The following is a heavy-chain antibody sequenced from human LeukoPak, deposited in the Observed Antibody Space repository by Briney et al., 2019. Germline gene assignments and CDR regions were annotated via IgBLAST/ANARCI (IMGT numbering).Heavy chain of an antibody. CDR2: ISGGGGST. V-gene: IGHV3-23*01. D-gene: IGHD3-22*01. CDR1: GFTFSSYG. J-gene: IGHJ4*02. CDR3: ASQPPAEYYYDSSGYSPYYFDY. Sequence: PGGSLRLSCAASGFTFSSYGMSWVRQAPGKGLEWVSAISGGGGSTYYADSVKGRFTISRDNSKNTLYLQMNRLRAEDTAVYYCASQPPAEYYYDSSGYSPYYFDYWGQGTLVTVSS.